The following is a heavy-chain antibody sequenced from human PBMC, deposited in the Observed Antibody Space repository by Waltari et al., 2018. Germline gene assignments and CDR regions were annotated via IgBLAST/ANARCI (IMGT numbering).Heavy chain of an antibody. J-gene: IGHJ3*02. V-gene: IGHV1-18*01. CDR3: ARDPLAYCGGDCYLGAFDI. D-gene: IGHD2-21*02. CDR1: GYTFTSHG. CDR2: ISAYNGNT. Sequence: QVQLVQSGAAVKKPGASVKVSCKASGYTFTSHGISWVPPAPCQGLEWMGWISAYNGNTNYAQKLQGRVTMTTDTSTSTAYMELRSLRSDDTAVYYCARDPLAYCGGDCYLGAFDIWGQGTMVTVSS.